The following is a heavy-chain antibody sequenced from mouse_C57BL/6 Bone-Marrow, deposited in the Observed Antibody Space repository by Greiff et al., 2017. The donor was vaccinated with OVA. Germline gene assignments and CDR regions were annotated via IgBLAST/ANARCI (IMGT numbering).Heavy chain of an antibody. CDR3: ARGRVTTVVAPYYFDY. D-gene: IGHD1-1*01. Sequence: QVQLQQPGAELVKPGASVTMSCKASGYTFTSYWITWVKQRPGQGLEWIGDIYPGRGSTNYNEKFKSKATLTVDTSSSTAYMQLSSLTSEDSAVYYCARGRVTTVVAPYYFDYGGQGTTLTVSS. J-gene: IGHJ2*01. CDR1: GYTFTSYW. CDR2: IYPGRGST. V-gene: IGHV1-55*01.